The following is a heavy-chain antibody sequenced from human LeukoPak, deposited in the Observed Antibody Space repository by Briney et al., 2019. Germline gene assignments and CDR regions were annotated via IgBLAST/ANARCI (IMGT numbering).Heavy chain of an antibody. CDR1: GYKFTNYW. CDR2: IFPGDSDT. V-gene: IGHV5-51*01. CDR3: ARHPNSANIFKSYYYDSSGYGPFDY. Sequence: GKSLKISCKGSGYKFTNYWIGWVRQMPGKGLEWMGVIFPGDSDTRYSPSFQGQVTISADKSISTAYLQWSSLKASDTAMYYCARHPNSANIFKSYYYDSSGYGPFDYWGQGTLVTVSS. D-gene: IGHD3-22*01. J-gene: IGHJ4*02.